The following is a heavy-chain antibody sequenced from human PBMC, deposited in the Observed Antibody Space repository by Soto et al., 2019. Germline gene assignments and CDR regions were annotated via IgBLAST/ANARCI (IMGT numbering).Heavy chain of an antibody. V-gene: IGHV1-69*13. J-gene: IGHJ6*02. Sequence: SVKVSCKASGGTFSSYAISWVRQAPGQGLEWMGGIIPIFGTANYAQKFQGRVTITADESTSTAYMELSSLRSEDTAVYYCARGTIFGVATYYYYGMDVWGQGTTVTVSS. CDR2: IIPIFGTA. CDR1: GGTFSSYA. D-gene: IGHD3-3*01. CDR3: ARGTIFGVATYYYYGMDV.